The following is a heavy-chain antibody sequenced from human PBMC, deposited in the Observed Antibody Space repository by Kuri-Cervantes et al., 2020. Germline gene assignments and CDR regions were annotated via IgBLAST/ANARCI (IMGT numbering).Heavy chain of an antibody. J-gene: IGHJ6*02. V-gene: IGHV3-7*03. CDR1: GFTFSRHW. D-gene: IGHD6-13*01. CDR2: INQDGSEE. CDR3: ARGRRIEAAGTRYYGMDV. Sequence: GESLKSSCAASGFTFSRHWINWVRQAPGKGLEWMADINQDGSEEFYVDSVKGRITISRDNAKNSVHLQMNSLRAEDTAVYYCARGRRIEAAGTRYYGMDVWGQGTTVTVSS.